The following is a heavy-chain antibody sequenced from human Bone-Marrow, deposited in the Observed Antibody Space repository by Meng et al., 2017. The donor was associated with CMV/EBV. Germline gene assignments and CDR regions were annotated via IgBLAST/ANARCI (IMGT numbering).Heavy chain of an antibody. V-gene: IGHV3-74*01. CDR3: ARGNAHAFDY. CDR2: INSDGSGT. J-gene: IGHJ4*02. Sequence: GGSLRLSCAVSEFTFSSYWMHWVRQAPGKGLVWVSRINSDGSGTTYADSVKGRFTISRDNAKNTLYLQMNSLRAEETAVYYCARGNAHAFDYWGQGTLVTVSS. D-gene: IGHD1-1*01. CDR1: EFTFSSYW.